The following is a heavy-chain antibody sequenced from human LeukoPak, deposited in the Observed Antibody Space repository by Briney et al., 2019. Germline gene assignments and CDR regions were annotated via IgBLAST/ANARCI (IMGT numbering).Heavy chain of an antibody. CDR3: ARRVRWELLRGDYFDY. Sequence: KPSETLSLTCTVSGGSIGSYYWSWIRQPPGEGLEWIGYIYTSGSTNYNPSLKSRVTISVDTSKNQFSLKLSSVTAADTAVYYCARRVRWELLRGDYFDYWGQGTLVTVSS. CDR1: GGSIGSYY. CDR2: IYTSGST. D-gene: IGHD1-26*01. V-gene: IGHV4-4*09. J-gene: IGHJ4*02.